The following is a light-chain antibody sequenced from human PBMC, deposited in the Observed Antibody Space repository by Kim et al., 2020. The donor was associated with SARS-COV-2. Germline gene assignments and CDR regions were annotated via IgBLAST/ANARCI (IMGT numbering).Light chain of an antibody. J-gene: IGLJ2*01. Sequence: SYELTQPLSVSVALGQTARITCGGNNIGSKNVHWYQQKPGQAPVLVIYRDSNRPSGIPERFSGSNSGNTATLTISRAQAGDEADYYCQVWDSSTVVVFDGGTQLTVL. CDR3: QVWDSSTVVV. CDR2: RDS. V-gene: IGLV3-9*01. CDR1: NIGSKN.